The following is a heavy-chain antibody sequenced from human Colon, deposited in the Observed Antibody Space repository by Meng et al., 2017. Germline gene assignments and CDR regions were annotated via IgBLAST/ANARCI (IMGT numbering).Heavy chain of an antibody. J-gene: IGHJ4*02. D-gene: IGHD6-19*01. V-gene: IGHV3-11*01. CDR1: GFTFSDSY. CDR3: ARGWLAN. CDR2: SHGNTV. Sequence: VECGGGLVWLGGSLRLSCAASGFTFSDSYMTWSRQGPGKGLEWVSYSHGNTVYYADSVKGRFTISRDNAKNSLYLQMNSLGAGDTAVYYCARGWLANWGQGTLVTVSS.